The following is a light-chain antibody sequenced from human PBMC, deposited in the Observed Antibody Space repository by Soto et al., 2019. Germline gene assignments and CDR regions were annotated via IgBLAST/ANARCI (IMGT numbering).Light chain of an antibody. Sequence: EIVMTQSPATLSVSPGGRATLSCRASQSISDTLAWYQQKPGQAPRLLIYGASTRAPGFPARFSGSGSGTDFTLTISSLQSDDVAVYYCQQFNNWPWTFGQGTKVEIK. CDR1: QSISDT. CDR3: QQFNNWPWT. J-gene: IGKJ1*01. V-gene: IGKV3-15*01. CDR2: GAS.